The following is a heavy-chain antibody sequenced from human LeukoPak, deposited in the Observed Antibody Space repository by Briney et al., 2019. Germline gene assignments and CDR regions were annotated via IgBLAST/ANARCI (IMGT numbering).Heavy chain of an antibody. V-gene: IGHV3-48*03. J-gene: IGHJ4*02. CDR3: TMRGNTWYDC. CDR1: GFTFSSYE. CDR2: ISSSGSTI. Sequence: GGSLRLSCAASGFTFSSYEMNWVRQAPGKGLEWLSYISSSGSTIYYADSVKGRFTISRDNSKNTVDLQMNSLRVEDTAVYYCTMRGNTWYDCWGQGTLVTVSS. D-gene: IGHD6-13*01.